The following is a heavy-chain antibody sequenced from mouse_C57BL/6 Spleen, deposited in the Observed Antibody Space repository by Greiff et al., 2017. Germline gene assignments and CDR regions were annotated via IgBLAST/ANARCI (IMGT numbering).Heavy chain of an antibody. Sequence: VQLQQSGAELVKPGASVKLSCTASGFNIKDYYMHWVKQRTEQGLEWIGRIDSEDGETKYAPKFQGKATITADTSSNTAYLQLSSLTSEDTAVYYWDRSGFYYYGSRPYAMDYWGRGTSVTVSS. J-gene: IGHJ4*01. CDR1: GFNIKDYY. V-gene: IGHV14-2*01. CDR2: IDSEDGET. D-gene: IGHD1-1*01. CDR3: DRSGFYYYGSRPYAMDY.